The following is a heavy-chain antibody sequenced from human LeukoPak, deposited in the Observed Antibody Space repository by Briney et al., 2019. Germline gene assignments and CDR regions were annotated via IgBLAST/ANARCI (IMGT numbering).Heavy chain of an antibody. V-gene: IGHV3-11*06. D-gene: IGHD6-13*01. CDR3: ARDISSGAAAGHFDY. Sequence: GGSLRLSCAASGFTFSDYYMSWIRQAPGKGLEWVSYISSSSSYIYYADSVKGRFTISRDNAKNSLYLQMNSLRAEDTAVYYCARDISSGAAAGHFDYWGQGTLVTVSS. CDR1: GFTFSDYY. CDR2: ISSSSSYI. J-gene: IGHJ4*02.